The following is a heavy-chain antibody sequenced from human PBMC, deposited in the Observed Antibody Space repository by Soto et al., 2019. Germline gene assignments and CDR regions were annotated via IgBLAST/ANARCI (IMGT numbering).Heavy chain of an antibody. CDR1: WFTVSSNY. J-gene: IGHJ4*02. V-gene: IGHV3-53*04. CDR2: IYSSGST. D-gene: IGHD6-19*01. CDR3: ARANTGQWLASFDY. Sequence: GGSLTLSCSASWFTVSSNYMSWVRQAPGKGLEWVSVIYSSGSTYYADSVKGRFTISRHNSKNTLYLQMNSLRAEDTAVYYCARANTGQWLASFDYWGQGTLVTVSS.